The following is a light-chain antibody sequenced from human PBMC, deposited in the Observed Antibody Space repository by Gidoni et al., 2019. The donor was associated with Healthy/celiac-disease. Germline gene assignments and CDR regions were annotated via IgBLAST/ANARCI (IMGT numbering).Light chain of an antibody. CDR2: GAS. Sequence: EIVLTQSPGTLSLSPGERATLSCRASQSVSSSYLAWYQPKPGQAPRLLIYGASSRATGIPDRFSGSGSGTDFTLPISRLEPEDFAVSYCQQYGSSPGTFGQGTKVEIK. CDR3: QQYGSSPGT. J-gene: IGKJ1*01. V-gene: IGKV3-20*01. CDR1: QSVSSSY.